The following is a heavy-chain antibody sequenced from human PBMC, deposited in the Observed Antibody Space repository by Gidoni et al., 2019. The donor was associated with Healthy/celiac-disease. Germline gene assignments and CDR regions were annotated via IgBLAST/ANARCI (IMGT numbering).Heavy chain of an antibody. CDR2: INHSGST. Sequence: QVQLQQWGAGLLKPSETLSLTCAVYGGSFSGYYWSWNRQPPGKGLEWIGEINHSGSTNYNPSLKSRVTISVDTSKNQFSLKLSSVTAADTAVYYCARCRITMVRGVIIKGHYYYMDVWGKGTTVTVSS. D-gene: IGHD3-10*01. CDR1: GGSFSGYY. J-gene: IGHJ6*03. V-gene: IGHV4-34*01. CDR3: ARCRITMVRGVIIKGHYYYMDV.